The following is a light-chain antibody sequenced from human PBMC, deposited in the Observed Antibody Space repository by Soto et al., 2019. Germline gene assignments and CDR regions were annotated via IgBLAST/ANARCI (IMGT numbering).Light chain of an antibody. CDR3: SSYTSSSTLVV. CDR1: SSDVGGYNY. Sequence: QSALTQPASVSGSPGQSFTISCTGTSSDVGGYNYVSWYQQHPGKAPKLMIYDDSNRPSGVSNRFSGSKSGHTASLTISGLQAEDEAEYYCSSYTSSSTLVVFGRGTKVTVL. CDR2: DDS. J-gene: IGLJ2*01. V-gene: IGLV2-14*01.